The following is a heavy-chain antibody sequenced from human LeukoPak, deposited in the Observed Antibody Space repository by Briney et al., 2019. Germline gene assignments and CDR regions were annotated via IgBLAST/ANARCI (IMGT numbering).Heavy chain of an antibody. CDR2: IYYSGST. V-gene: IGHV4-39*07. J-gene: IGHJ4*02. CDR1: GGSISSSSYY. CDR3: ARGPLDYYDSSGYLDY. Sequence: SETLSLTCTVSGGSISSSSYYWGWIRQPPGKGLEWIGSIYYSGSTYYNPSLKSRVTISVDTSKNQFSLKLSSVTAADTAVYYCARGPLDYYDSSGYLDYWGQGTLVTVSS. D-gene: IGHD3-22*01.